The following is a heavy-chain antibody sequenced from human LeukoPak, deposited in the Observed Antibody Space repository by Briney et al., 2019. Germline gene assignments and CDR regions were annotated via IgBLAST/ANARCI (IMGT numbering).Heavy chain of an antibody. CDR1: GFTFSTYV. Sequence: GGSLRLSCAASGFTFSTYVMTWVRQAPGRGLEWVSAISGSGGSTYNADSVKGRFTLSRDNSKNTLYLQMNSLRAEDTAVYYCGGSGSYYRLDYWGQGTLVTVSS. D-gene: IGHD3-10*01. J-gene: IGHJ4*02. CDR2: ISGSGGST. CDR3: GGSGSYYRLDY. V-gene: IGHV3-23*01.